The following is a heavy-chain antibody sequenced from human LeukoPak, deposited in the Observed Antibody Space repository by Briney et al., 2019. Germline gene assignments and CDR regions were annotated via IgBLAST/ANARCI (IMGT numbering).Heavy chain of an antibody. CDR3: ARGSVEMATTIRN. Sequence: ASVKVSCKASGYTFTGYYMHWVRQAPGQGLEWMGWINPNSGGTNYAQKFQGRVTITTDESTSTAYMELSSLRSEDTAVYYCARGSVEMATTIRNWGQGTLVTVSS. CDR2: INPNSGGT. D-gene: IGHD5-24*01. CDR1: GYTFTGYY. V-gene: IGHV1-2*02. J-gene: IGHJ4*02.